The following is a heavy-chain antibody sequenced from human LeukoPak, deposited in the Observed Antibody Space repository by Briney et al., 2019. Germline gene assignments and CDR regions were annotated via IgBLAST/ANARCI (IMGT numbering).Heavy chain of an antibody. D-gene: IGHD3-22*01. CDR2: IRYDGSRK. V-gene: IGHV3-30*02. Sequence: PGGSLRLSCAASGFIFSNYAMHWVRHAAAKGLEWVAYIRYDGSRKYYADSVNGRFTISRDNSKNTLYLQVHSLRGEDTAVYYCATETPDTSGSKLDYWGQGPLVTVSS. CDR1: GFIFSNYA. J-gene: IGHJ4*02. CDR3: ATETPDTSGSKLDY.